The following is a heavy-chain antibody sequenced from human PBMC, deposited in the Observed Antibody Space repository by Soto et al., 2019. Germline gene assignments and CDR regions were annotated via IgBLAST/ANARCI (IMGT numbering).Heavy chain of an antibody. V-gene: IGHV4-59*08. CDR3: ARHGGDVVVVRD. J-gene: IGHJ4*02. Sequence: QVQLQESGPGLVKPSETLSLTCTVSGGSLGDVYWTWIRQPPGKGLEWLGYISTTGVRNYNSSLKSRLTRSTDASKNQFSLTLSSVTAADTAIYFCARHGGDVVVVRDLGQGTQVTVSS. CDR2: ISTTGVR. CDR1: GGSLGDVY. D-gene: IGHD2-21*01.